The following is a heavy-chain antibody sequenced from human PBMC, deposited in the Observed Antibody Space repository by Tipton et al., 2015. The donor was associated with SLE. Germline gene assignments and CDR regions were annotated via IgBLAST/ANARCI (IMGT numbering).Heavy chain of an antibody. CDR3: ARGTAAGDAFDI. J-gene: IGHJ3*02. V-gene: IGHV1-2*02. CDR2: INPDSGST. D-gene: IGHD6-13*01. CDR1: GYTFTGYY. Sequence: QLVQSGAEVKKPGASVKVSCKTSGYTFTGYYIHWVRQAPGQGLEWMGWINPDSGSTYSAQKFQGRVTVTRDTSITTAYMELNRLTSDDTAVYYCARGTAAGDAFDIWGQGTMVTVSS.